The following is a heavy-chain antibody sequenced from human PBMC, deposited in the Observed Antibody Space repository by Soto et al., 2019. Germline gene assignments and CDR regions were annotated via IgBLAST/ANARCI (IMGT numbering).Heavy chain of an antibody. CDR1: GFSFSNYA. D-gene: IGHD3-3*01. J-gene: IGHJ4*02. V-gene: IGHV3-23*01. Sequence: GGSLRLSCATSGFSFSNYAMSWVRQAPGKGLEWVSLISGSASAAHYADSVKGRFTISRDNSKRTVYLQMNSLRAEDTAVYYCATRFDYWGQGTLVTVSS. CDR2: ISGSASAA. CDR3: ATRFDY.